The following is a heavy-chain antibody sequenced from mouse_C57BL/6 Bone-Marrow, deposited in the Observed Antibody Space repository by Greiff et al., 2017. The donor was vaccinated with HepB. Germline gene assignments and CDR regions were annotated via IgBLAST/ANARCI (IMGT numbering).Heavy chain of an antibody. V-gene: IGHV10-1*01. CDR2: IRSKSNNYAT. J-gene: IGHJ4*01. CDR1: GFRFNTYA. Sequence: GGGLVQPKGSLKLSCAASGFRFNTYAMNWVRQAPGKGLEWVARIRSKSNNYATYYADSVKDRFTISRDDSESMLYLQMNNLKTEDTAMYYCVRHRGYAMDYWSQGTSVTVSS. CDR3: VRHRGYAMDY.